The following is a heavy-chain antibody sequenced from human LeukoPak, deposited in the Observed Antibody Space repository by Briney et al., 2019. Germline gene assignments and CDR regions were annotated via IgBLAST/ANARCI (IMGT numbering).Heavy chain of an antibody. V-gene: IGHV3-33*01. J-gene: IGHJ4*02. CDR2: IWYDGSNK. D-gene: IGHD3-10*01. CDR3: ARIYYASGSHRYDY. Sequence: PGTSLRLSCAASGFTFSSNVMHWVRQAPGKGLEWVAVIWYDGSNKYYADSVKGRFTISRDNSKNTLYLQMNSLRAEDTAVYYCARIYYASGSHRYDYWGQGTLVTVSS. CDR1: GFTFSSNV.